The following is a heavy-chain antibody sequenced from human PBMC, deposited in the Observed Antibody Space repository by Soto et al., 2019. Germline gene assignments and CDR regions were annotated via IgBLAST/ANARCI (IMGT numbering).Heavy chain of an antibody. Sequence: SETLSLTCAVYGGSFSGYYWSWIRQPPGKGLEWIGEINHSGSTNYNPSLKSRVTISVDTSKNQFSLKLSSVTAADTAVYYCARGNNWNPGLSYWGQGTLVTVSS. V-gene: IGHV4-34*01. J-gene: IGHJ4*02. CDR2: INHSGST. D-gene: IGHD1-20*01. CDR1: GGSFSGYY. CDR3: ARGNNWNPGLSY.